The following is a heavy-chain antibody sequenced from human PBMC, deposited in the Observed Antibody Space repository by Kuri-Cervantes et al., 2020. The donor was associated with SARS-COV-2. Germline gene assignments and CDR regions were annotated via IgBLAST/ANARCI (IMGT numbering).Heavy chain of an antibody. CDR1: GGSISSSSYY. CDR2: IYYSGST. V-gene: IGHV4-39*01. CDR3: ARRHYDILAYGMDV. D-gene: IGHD3-9*01. J-gene: IGHJ6*02. Sequence: SETLSLTCTVSGGSISSSSYYWGWIRQPPGKGLEWIGSIYYSGSTYYNPSLKSRVTISVDTSKNQFSLKLSSVTAADTAVYYCARRHYDILAYGMDVWGQGTMVTVSS.